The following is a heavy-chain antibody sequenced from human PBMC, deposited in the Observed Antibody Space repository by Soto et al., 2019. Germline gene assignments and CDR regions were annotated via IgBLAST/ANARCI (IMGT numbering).Heavy chain of an antibody. Sequence: GGSLRLSCAASGFTVSSNYMSWVRQAPGKGLGWVSVIYSGGSTYYADSVKGRFTISRDNSKNTLYLQMNSLRAEDTAVYYCACLTYYYDSSGSLDAFDIWGQGTMVTVSS. CDR2: IYSGGST. D-gene: IGHD3-22*01. V-gene: IGHV3-53*01. J-gene: IGHJ3*02. CDR1: GFTVSSNY. CDR3: ACLTYYYDSSGSLDAFDI.